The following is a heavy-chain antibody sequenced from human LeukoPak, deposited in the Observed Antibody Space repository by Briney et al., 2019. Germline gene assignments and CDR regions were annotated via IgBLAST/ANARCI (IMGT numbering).Heavy chain of an antibody. J-gene: IGHJ4*02. Sequence: PGGFLRLSCVASGITFRNYWMSWIRQAPGKGLEWVARIKSKDDGETIDYNAPVKGRFTISRDDSKNTLYLEMNSLKNEDTAMYYCTVRSSIWSQGTLVTVSS. V-gene: IGHV3-15*01. CDR2: IKSKDDGETI. D-gene: IGHD6-13*01. CDR1: GITFRNYW. CDR3: TVRSSI.